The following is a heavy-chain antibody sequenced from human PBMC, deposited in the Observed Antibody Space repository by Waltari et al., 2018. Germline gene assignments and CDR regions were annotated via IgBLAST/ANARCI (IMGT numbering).Heavy chain of an antibody. CDR2: ISDSSGTI. CDR1: GFTFRTYA. J-gene: IGHJ4*02. D-gene: IGHD6-13*01. Sequence: EVQLMESGGGLVQPGGSLRLSCAASGFTFRTYAMNWVRQAPGKGLEWVSYISDSSGTIYYADSVKGRFTISRDNTKNSLYLQMSSLRAEDTAVYYCARGFSSSLGYWGQGTLVTVSS. CDR3: ARGFSSSLGY. V-gene: IGHV3-48*01.